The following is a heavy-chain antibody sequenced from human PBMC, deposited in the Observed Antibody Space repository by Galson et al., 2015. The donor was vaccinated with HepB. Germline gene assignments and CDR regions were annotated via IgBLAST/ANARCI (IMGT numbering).Heavy chain of an antibody. V-gene: IGHV5-10-1*04. D-gene: IGHD6-13*01. CDR2: IAPSDSYI. CDR1: GYSFTSYW. J-gene: IGHJ6*02. Sequence: QSGAEMKKPGESLRISCKGSGYSFTSYWITWVRQMPGKGLEWMGRIAPSDSYIDYSPSFQGQVIISADKSISTAYLQWSSLKASDTAMYYCARSVAAAGEGYYYGMDVWGQGTTVTVSS. CDR3: ARSVAAAGEGYYYGMDV.